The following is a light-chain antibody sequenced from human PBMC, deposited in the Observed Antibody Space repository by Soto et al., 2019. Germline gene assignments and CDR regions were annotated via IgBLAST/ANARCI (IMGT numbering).Light chain of an antibody. Sequence: QSVLAQPASVSGSRGQSITISCTGTSSDVGRYNYVSWFQQHPGKVPKLVIYDVSNWPSGVSIRFSGSKSDNTASLTISGLQPEDEADYHCSSYTTSNTRQIVFGTGTKVTVL. CDR3: SSYTTSNTRQIV. CDR2: DVS. J-gene: IGLJ1*01. CDR1: SSDVGRYNY. V-gene: IGLV2-14*03.